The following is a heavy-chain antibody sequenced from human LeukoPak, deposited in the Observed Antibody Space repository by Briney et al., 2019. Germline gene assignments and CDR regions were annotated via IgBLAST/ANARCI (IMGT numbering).Heavy chain of an antibody. J-gene: IGHJ5*02. V-gene: IGHV1-2*06. CDR2: INPNSGDT. Sequence: ASVKVSCKTSGYTFTGYHMHWVRQAPGQGLEWMGRINPNSGDTNYAQKFQGRVTMTRDTSISTAYMELSRLTSDDTAMYYCARGGPPEPAAPHYNWFDPWGQGTLVTVSS. D-gene: IGHD2-2*01. CDR3: ARGGPPEPAAPHYNWFDP. CDR1: GYTFTGYH.